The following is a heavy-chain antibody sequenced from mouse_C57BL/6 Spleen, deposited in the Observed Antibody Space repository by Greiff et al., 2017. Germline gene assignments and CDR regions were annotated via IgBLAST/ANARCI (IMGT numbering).Heavy chain of an antibody. CDR3: ARGVWLLRYFDV. Sequence: VQLKESGPELVKPGASVKISCKASGYTFTDYYMNWVKQSHGKSLEWIGDINPNNGGTSYNQKFKGKATLTVDKSSSTAYMELRSLTSEDSAVYYCARGVWLLRYFDVWGTGTTVTVSS. J-gene: IGHJ1*03. CDR2: INPNNGGT. CDR1: GYTFTDYY. V-gene: IGHV1-26*01. D-gene: IGHD2-3*01.